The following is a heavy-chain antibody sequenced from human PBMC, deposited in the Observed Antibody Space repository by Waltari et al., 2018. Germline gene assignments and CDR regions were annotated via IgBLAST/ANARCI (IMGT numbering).Heavy chain of an antibody. J-gene: IGHJ5*02. CDR3: ARLEYQLLDWFDP. Sequence: QVQLQESGPGLVKPSETLSLTCAVSGYSISSGYYWGWIRQPPGKGLEWIGSIYHSGSTDYNPSLKSRVTIAVDTSKNQFSLKRSSVTAADTAVYYCARLEYQLLDWFDPWGQGTLVTVSS. V-gene: IGHV4-38-2*01. D-gene: IGHD2-2*01. CDR2: IYHSGST. CDR1: GYSISSGYY.